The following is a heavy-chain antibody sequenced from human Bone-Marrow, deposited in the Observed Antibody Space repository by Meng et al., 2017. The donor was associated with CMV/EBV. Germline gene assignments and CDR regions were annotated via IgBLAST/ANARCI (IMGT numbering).Heavy chain of an antibody. CDR2: IYYSGST. CDR1: GGSISSGDYY. D-gene: IGHD3-3*01. CDR3: ARSGGFWSGYYYYGMDV. Sequence: SETLSLTCTVSGGSISSGDYYWSWIRQPPGKGLEWIGYIYYSGSTNYNPSLKSRVTISVDTSKNQFSLKLSSVTAADTAVYYCARSGGFWSGYYYYGMDVWGQGTTVTVSS. J-gene: IGHJ6*02. V-gene: IGHV4-61*08.